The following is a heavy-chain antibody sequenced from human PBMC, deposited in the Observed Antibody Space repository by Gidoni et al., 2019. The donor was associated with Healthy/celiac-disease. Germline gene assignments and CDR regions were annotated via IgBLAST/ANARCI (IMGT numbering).Heavy chain of an antibody. CDR3: AKSAITMIVYSLYYFDY. V-gene: IGHV3-43*02. Sequence: GDGGSTYYADSVKGRFTISRDNSKNSLYLQMNSLRTEDTALYYCAKSAITMIVYSLYYFDYWGQGTLVTVSS. J-gene: IGHJ4*02. D-gene: IGHD3-22*01. CDR2: GDGGST.